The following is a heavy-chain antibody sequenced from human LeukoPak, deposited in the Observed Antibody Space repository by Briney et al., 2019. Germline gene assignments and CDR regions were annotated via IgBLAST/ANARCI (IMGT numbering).Heavy chain of an antibody. CDR3: ARISYGYYFDY. Sequence: AAVKVSCKAAGYTFTSYDINWVRQATGQGLEWMGWMNPNSGNTGYAQKVQGRVTMTRNTAISTAYMELSSLRSEDTAVYYCARISYGYYFDYWGQGTLVTVSS. CDR2: MNPNSGNT. V-gene: IGHV1-8*02. J-gene: IGHJ4*02. CDR1: GYTFTSYD. D-gene: IGHD5-18*01.